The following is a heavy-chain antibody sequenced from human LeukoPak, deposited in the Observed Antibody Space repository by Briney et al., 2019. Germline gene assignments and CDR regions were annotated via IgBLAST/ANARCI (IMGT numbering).Heavy chain of an antibody. CDR3: AKYGSGSYFSNYYYMDV. CDR1: GFTFSSYA. CDR2: ISGSGGST. D-gene: IGHD3-10*01. Sequence: PGGTLRLSCAASGFTFSSYAMTWVRQAPGKGLEWVSVISGSGGSTYYTDSVKGRFTISRDNSKNTLYLQMNSLRAEDTAVYYCAKYGSGSYFSNYYYMDVWGKGTTVTISS. J-gene: IGHJ6*03. V-gene: IGHV3-23*01.